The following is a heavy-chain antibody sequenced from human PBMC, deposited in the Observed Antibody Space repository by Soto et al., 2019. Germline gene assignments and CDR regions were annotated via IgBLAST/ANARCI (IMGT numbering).Heavy chain of an antibody. Sequence: EVQLWESGGDLVQPGGSLRLSCTASGFSFSDSPMTWVRQAPGKGLEWVSTIRATSDNTYYADSVKGRLTISRDNFKNTLYLQMHDLRAEDTAVYYCAKKGGYGDFGIYFDYWGQGTLVTVSS. J-gene: IGHJ4*02. D-gene: IGHD4-17*01. V-gene: IGHV3-23*01. CDR1: GFSFSDSP. CDR3: AKKGGYGDFGIYFDY. CDR2: IRATSDNT.